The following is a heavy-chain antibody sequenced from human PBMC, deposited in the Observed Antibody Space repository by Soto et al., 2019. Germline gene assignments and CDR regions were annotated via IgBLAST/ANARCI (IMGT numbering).Heavy chain of an antibody. Sequence: GGSLRLSCAASGFTFSSYVMHWVRQAPGKGLEWVAVISYDGSNKYYADSVKGRFTISRDNSKNTLYLQMNSLRAEDTAVYYCAKVQITAMATYYYYYGMDVWGQGTTVTVSS. J-gene: IGHJ6*02. CDR2: ISYDGSNK. D-gene: IGHD5-18*01. CDR1: GFTFSSYV. CDR3: AKVQITAMATYYYYYGMDV. V-gene: IGHV3-30*18.